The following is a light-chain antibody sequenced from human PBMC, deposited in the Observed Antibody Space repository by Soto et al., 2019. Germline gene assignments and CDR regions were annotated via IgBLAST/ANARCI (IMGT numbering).Light chain of an antibody. CDR3: SSYTSTSTLDYV. CDR2: XAX. V-gene: IGLV2-14*03. J-gene: IGLJ1*01. CDR1: SSDIGSYNH. Sequence: QSALTQPASVSGSPGQSITISCSGTSSDIGSYNHVAWYQQFPGKSHXXXXYXAXXXXSRVSNXFPGSKSGNTASLSISGLQAEDEADYYCSSYTSTSTLDYVFGSGNKGTVL.